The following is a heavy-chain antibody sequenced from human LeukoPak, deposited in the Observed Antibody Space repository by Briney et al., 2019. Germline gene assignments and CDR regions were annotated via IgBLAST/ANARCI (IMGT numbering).Heavy chain of an antibody. Sequence: PGGSLRLSCAASGFTFSSYTMHWIRQAPGKGLEWVSSISSSSSYIYYADSVKGRFTISRDNAKNSLYLQMNSLRAEDTAVYYCARDSARYSSSWYGAFYYYYGMDVWGQGTTVTVSS. CDR1: GFTFSSYT. D-gene: IGHD6-13*01. CDR2: ISSSSSYI. J-gene: IGHJ6*02. CDR3: ARDSARYSSSWYGAFYYYYGMDV. V-gene: IGHV3-21*01.